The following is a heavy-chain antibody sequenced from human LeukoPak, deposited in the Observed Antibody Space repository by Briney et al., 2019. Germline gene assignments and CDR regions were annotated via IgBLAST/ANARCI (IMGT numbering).Heavy chain of an antibody. D-gene: IGHD2-8*02. Sequence: PSETLSLTCTVSGGSFSSPYWSWIRQPPGKGLEWIGRIYTSASTNYNPSFKSRVTLSVDASKNQFSLKLTSVTAADTAVYYCARGRYCTATTCSGGDAFDIWGQGTVVTVSS. V-gene: IGHV4-4*07. CDR2: IYTSAST. J-gene: IGHJ3*02. CDR1: GGSFSSPY. CDR3: ARGRYCTATTCSGGDAFDI.